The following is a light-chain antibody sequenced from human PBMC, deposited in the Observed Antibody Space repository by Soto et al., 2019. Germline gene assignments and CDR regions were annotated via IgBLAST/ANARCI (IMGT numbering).Light chain of an antibody. CDR3: QSYDSSLSSVV. Sequence: QSVLTQPPSVSGAPGQRVTISCTGSSSNIGAGYDVHWYQQLPGTAPKLLIYVNNNRPSRVPDRFSGSKSDTSASLAITGLQAEDEADYYCQSYDSSLSSVVFGGGTKLTVL. V-gene: IGLV1-40*01. J-gene: IGLJ2*01. CDR2: VNN. CDR1: SSNIGAGYD.